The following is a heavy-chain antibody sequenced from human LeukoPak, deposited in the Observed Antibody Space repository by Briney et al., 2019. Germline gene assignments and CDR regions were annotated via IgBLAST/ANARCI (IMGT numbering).Heavy chain of an antibody. J-gene: IGHJ4*02. V-gene: IGHV3-7*01. CDR2: IKQDGSEK. D-gene: IGHD3-16*02. CDR3: ARRIAVWGSYPLDY. CDR1: GFTFSNYW. Sequence: GGSLRLSCAASGFTFSNYWMSWVRQAPGKGLEWVANIKQDGSEKYYVDSVKGRFTISRDNAKNSLYLQMNSLRAEDTAVYYCARRIAVWGSYPLDYWGQGTLVTVSS.